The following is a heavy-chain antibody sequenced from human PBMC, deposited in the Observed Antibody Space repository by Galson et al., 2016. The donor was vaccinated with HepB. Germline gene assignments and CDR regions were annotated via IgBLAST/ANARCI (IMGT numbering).Heavy chain of an antibody. J-gene: IGHJ4*02. CDR3: TRGHLCLPVPFFDY. Sequence: SLRLSCATSGFSFGDHAMSWVRQAPGKGLEWLGFIRSNAYGATTKYAASVKGRFTIARDDSKSIAYLQMDSLETEDTAVYYCTRGHLCLPVPFFDYWGQGTLVPVSS. V-gene: IGHV3-49*04. CDR2: IRSNAYGATT. CDR1: GFSFGDHA. D-gene: IGHD5-18*01.